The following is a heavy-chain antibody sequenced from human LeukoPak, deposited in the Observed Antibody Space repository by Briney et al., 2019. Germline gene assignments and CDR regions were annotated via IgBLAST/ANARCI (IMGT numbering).Heavy chain of an antibody. V-gene: IGHV3-21*01. J-gene: IGHJ5*02. CDR2: ISSSSSYI. D-gene: IGHD3-22*01. CDR3: ARTYYYDSSGYREDWFDP. Sequence: GGSLRLSCAASGFTFSSYSMNWVRQAPGKGLEWVSSISSSSSYICYADSVKGRFTISRDNAKKSLYLQMNSLRAEDTAVYYCARTYYYDSSGYREDWFDPWGQGTLVTVSS. CDR1: GFTFSSYS.